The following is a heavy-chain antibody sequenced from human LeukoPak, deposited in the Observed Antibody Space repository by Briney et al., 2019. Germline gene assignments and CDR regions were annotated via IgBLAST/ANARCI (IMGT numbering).Heavy chain of an antibody. V-gene: IGHV3-23*01. CDR2: ISGSGGST. CDR3: AKDSMVVVVAATPNY. D-gene: IGHD2-15*01. CDR1: GFTFSSFA. Sequence: GSLRLSCAASGFTFSSFALSWVRQAPGKGLEWVSAISGSGGSTYYADSVKGRFTISRDNSKNTLYLQMNSLRAEDTAVYYCAKDSMVVVVAATPNYWGQGTLVTVSS. J-gene: IGHJ4*02.